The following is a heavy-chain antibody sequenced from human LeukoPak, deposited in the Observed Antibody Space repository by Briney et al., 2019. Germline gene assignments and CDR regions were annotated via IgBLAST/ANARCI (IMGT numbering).Heavy chain of an antibody. CDR3: ARALSRTFSGHYFDY. CDR1: GFTFSSYW. V-gene: IGHV3-74*01. CDR2: INSDGSST. D-gene: IGHD3-10*01. J-gene: IGHJ4*02. Sequence: GGSLRLSCAASGFTFSSYWMHWVRQAPWKGLVWVSRINSDGSSTSYADSLKGRFTISRDNAKNTLYLQMNSLRAEDTAVYYCARALSRTFSGHYFDYWGQGTLVTVSS.